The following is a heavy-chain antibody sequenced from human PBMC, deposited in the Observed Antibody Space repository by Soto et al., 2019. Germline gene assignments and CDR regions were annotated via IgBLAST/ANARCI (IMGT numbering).Heavy chain of an antibody. J-gene: IGHJ4*02. Sequence: PSETLSLTCTVSGGSISSGDYYWSWIRQPPGKGLEWIGYIYYSGSTYYNPSLKSRVTISVDTSKNQFSLKLSSVTAADTAVYYCASAAYYDSSGYYYLDYWGQGTLVTGSS. CDR1: GGSISSGDYY. CDR2: IYYSGST. CDR3: ASAAYYDSSGYYYLDY. D-gene: IGHD3-22*01. V-gene: IGHV4-30-4*01.